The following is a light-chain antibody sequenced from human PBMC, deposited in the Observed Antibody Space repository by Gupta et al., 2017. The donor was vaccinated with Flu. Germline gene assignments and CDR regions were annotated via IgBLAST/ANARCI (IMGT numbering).Light chain of an antibody. J-gene: IGKJ2*01. CDR3: RHRGTRTPYS. CDR2: DAS. Sequence: EIVLTQSPATLFLSPGERATLPCRASQTVGNYLAWSQQKPCQTPRLLIYDASSRTTGVPARFIGSRSGTDVTPTITSLEPEDFAVYYCRHRGTRTPYSFGQGTKLEIK. V-gene: IGKV3-11*01. CDR1: QTVGNY.